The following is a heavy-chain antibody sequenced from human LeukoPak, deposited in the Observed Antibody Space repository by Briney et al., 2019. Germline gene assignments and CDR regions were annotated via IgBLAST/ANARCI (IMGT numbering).Heavy chain of an antibody. CDR2: IYSSGST. Sequence: SETLSLTCTVSGGSISDYYWSWIRQPAGKGLEWIGRIYSSGSTNYNPSLKSRVTMSVDPSKNQFSLKLTSVTAADMAMYYCARAGSCGTTTCDSFFDFWGRGTLVSVSS. V-gene: IGHV4-4*07. D-gene: IGHD2-2*01. CDR3: ARAGSCGTTTCDSFFDF. J-gene: IGHJ2*01. CDR1: GGSISDYY.